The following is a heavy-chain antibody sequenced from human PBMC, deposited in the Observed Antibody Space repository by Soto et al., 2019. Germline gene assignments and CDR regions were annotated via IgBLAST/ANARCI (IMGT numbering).Heavy chain of an antibody. V-gene: IGHV1-69*06. CDR2: IIPIFGTA. Sequence: TSVKVTRKASGRTFSNSAISGGRTAPGQGLEWMGGIIPIFGTANYAQKFQGRVTITADKSTSTAYMELSSLRSEDTAVYYCARDFGYGLDAFDSWGQGTMVTVSS. J-gene: IGHJ3*02. CDR1: GRTFSNSA. CDR3: ARDFGYGLDAFDS. D-gene: IGHD5-12*01.